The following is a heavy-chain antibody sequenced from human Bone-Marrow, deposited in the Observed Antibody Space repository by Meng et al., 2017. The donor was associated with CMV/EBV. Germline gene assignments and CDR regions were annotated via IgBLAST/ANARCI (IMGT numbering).Heavy chain of an antibody. D-gene: IGHD3-3*01. Sequence: ASVKVSCKASGYIFTSYDINWVRQAPGQGLEWMGWMKANSGNTGYAQKFQGRVTMTRNTSISTAYMELSSLRSEDTAVYYCARDRGEWLNAFDIWGQGTMVTVSS. V-gene: IGHV1-8*01. CDR3: ARDRGEWLNAFDI. CDR1: GYIFTSYD. J-gene: IGHJ3*02. CDR2: MKANSGNT.